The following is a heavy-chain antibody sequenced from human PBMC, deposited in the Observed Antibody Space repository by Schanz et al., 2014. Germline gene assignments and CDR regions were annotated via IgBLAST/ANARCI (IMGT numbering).Heavy chain of an antibody. CDR3: ARDGDFDY. Sequence: DVQLVDSGGGLVQPGGSLRLSCLASGFTFSTTWMSWVRQAPGKGLEWVSLIYSNGSTYYADSVKGRFTISRDNSKNTLFLQMSSLRAEDTAVYYCARDGDFDYWGQGTLVTVSS. CDR1: GFTFSTTW. J-gene: IGHJ4*02. CDR2: IYSNGST. V-gene: IGHV3-66*01.